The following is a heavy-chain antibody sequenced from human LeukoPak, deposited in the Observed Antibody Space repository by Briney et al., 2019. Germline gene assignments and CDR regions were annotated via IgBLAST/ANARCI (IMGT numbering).Heavy chain of an antibody. D-gene: IGHD1-14*01. CDR2: INWNGGST. CDR1: GFTFDDYG. CDR3: ATEARGPTY. J-gene: IGHJ4*02. Sequence: GSLILSCAASGFTFDDYGMSWVRQAPGKGLEWGSGINWNGGSTCYADSVKGRFTISRANARNSLYLQMKRRRAEDTAWYHCATEARGPTYWAKGPLATVSS. V-gene: IGHV3-20*01.